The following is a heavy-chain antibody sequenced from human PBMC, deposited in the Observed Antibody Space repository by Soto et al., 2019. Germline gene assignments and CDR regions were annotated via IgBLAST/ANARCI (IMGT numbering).Heavy chain of an antibody. Sequence: QLQLQESGPGLVKPSETLSLTCTVSGGSINNSSYSWGWIRQPPGKGLEWIGTFYYSGSTYYNPSLKSRVTISVDTSKTQFSLKLSSVTAADTAVYYCARLHGYCISTSCYGYYAMDVWGQGTTVTVSS. CDR1: GGSINNSSYS. D-gene: IGHD2-2*01. V-gene: IGHV4-39*01. CDR3: ARLHGYCISTSCYGYYAMDV. CDR2: FYYSGST. J-gene: IGHJ6*02.